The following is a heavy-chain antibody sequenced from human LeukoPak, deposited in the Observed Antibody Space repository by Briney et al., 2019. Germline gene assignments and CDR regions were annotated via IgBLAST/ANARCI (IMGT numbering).Heavy chain of an antibody. V-gene: IGHV4-39*07. J-gene: IGHJ6*02. CDR3: AREIGITMIESGGMDV. CDR2: IYYSGST. Sequence: PSETLSLTCTVSGGSISSSSYYWGWIRQPPGKGLEWIGSIYYSGSTYYNPSLKSRVTISVDTSKNQFSLKLSSVTAADTAVYYCAREIGITMIESGGMDVWGQGTTVTVSS. CDR1: GGSISSSSYY. D-gene: IGHD3-22*01.